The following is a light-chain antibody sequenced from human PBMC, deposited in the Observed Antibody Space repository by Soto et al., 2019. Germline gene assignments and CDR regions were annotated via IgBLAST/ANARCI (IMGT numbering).Light chain of an antibody. CDR3: QQYNNWPPLT. CDR1: QSGSSS. J-gene: IGKJ4*02. V-gene: IGKV3-15*01. CDR2: DAS. Sequence: EIVMTQSPATLSVSPGDRATLSCRASQSGSSSLAWYQQIPGQAPRLLIYDASTRATGIPARFGGSGSGTEFTLTISSLQSEDFAVYYCQQYNNWPPLTFGGGPKVELK.